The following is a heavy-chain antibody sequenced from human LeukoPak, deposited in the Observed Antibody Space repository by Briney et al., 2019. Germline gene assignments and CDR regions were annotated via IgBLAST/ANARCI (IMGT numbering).Heavy chain of an antibody. J-gene: IGHJ4*02. CDR3: ARGGYCSGGSCRIALDY. CDR1: GDSVSSNSAA. Sequence: SQTLSLTCALSGDSVSSNSAAWNWVRQSPSRGLEWLGRTYYRSKWYNDYAVSVKSRITINPDTSKNQFSLQLNSVTPEDTAVYYCARGGYCSGGSCRIALDYWGQGTLVTVSS. V-gene: IGHV6-1*01. CDR2: TYYRSKWYN. D-gene: IGHD2-15*01.